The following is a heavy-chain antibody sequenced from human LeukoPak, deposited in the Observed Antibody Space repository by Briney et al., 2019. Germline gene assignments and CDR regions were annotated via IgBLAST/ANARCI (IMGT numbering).Heavy chain of an antibody. CDR2: IYPGDSDT. CDR1: GYSFTSYW. V-gene: IGHV5-51*01. Sequence: GESLKISCKGSGYSFTSYWIGWVRQMPGKGLEWMGIIYPGDSDTRYSPSFQGQVTISADKSISTAYLQWSSLKASDTAMYYCARGGGGLYYGSGSYYMSIGWFDPWGQGTLVTVSS. J-gene: IGHJ5*02. CDR3: ARGGGGLYYGSGSYYMSIGWFDP. D-gene: IGHD3-10*01.